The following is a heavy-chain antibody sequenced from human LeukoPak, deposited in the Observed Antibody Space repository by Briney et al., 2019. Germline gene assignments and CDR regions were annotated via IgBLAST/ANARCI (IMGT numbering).Heavy chain of an antibody. CDR1: GFTFSSNA. J-gene: IGHJ4*02. CDR2: ISSNGANT. V-gene: IGHV3-23*01. D-gene: IGHD7-27*01. Sequence: PGGSLRLSCAASGFTFSSNAMTWVRQAPGKGLEWVSSISSNGANTYYADSVKGRFTISRDNSKNTLYLQMNSLRAEDTAIYYCAKLSLGPDYWGQGTPVTVSS. CDR3: AKLSLGPDY.